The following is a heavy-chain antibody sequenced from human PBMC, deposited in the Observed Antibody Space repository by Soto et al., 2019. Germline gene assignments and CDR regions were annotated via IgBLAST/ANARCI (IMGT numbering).Heavy chain of an antibody. D-gene: IGHD4-17*01. V-gene: IGHV3-74*03. Sequence: EVQLVESGGGLVQPGGYLRLSCVASGFTFSSYWMHWVRQAPGKGPVWVSHINTDGSSTTYADSVKGRFTISRDNAKNTLYLQMNSLRAEDTAVYYCVRSVGLRFHYFDYWGQGTLVTVSS. CDR1: GFTFSSYW. CDR3: VRSVGLRFHYFDY. J-gene: IGHJ4*02. CDR2: INTDGSST.